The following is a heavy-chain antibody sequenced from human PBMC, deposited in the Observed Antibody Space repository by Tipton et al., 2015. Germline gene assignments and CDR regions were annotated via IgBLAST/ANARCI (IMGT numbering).Heavy chain of an antibody. CDR1: GYTFVNYD. D-gene: IGHD5-12*01. Sequence: QSGAEVKKPGASVKVSCKASGYTFVNYDIYWVRQATGQGLEWMGWMSPDSGNTGSAQKFRGRVTMTKNTSISTVYMELYSLTSDDTAIYYCARGTTIIAMDVWGQGTTVTVSS. CDR3: ARGTTIIAMDV. CDR2: MSPDSGNT. J-gene: IGHJ6*02. V-gene: IGHV1-8*01.